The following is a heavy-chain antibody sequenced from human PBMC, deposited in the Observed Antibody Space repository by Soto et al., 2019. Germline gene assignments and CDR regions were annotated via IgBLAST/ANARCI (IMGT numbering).Heavy chain of an antibody. CDR1: GFTFSSYG. J-gene: IGHJ4*02. D-gene: IGHD1-26*01. CDR2: IWYDGSNK. Sequence: QVQLVESGGGVVQPGRSLRLSCAASGFTFSSYGMHWVRQAPGKGLEWVAVIWYDGSNKYYADSVKGRFTISRDNSKNTLYLQMNSLRAEDTAVYYCARGLRSDPFDYWGQGTLVTVSS. V-gene: IGHV3-33*01. CDR3: ARGLRSDPFDY.